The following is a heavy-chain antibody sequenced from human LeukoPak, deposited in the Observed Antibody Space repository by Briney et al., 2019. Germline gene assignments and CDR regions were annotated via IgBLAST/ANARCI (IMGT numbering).Heavy chain of an antibody. CDR3: ARGEQQLVRRYFDY. CDR2: INAGNGNT. J-gene: IGHJ4*02. CDR1: GYTFTIYA. V-gene: IGHV1-3*01. D-gene: IGHD6-13*01. Sequence: GGSVKVSSKASGYTFTIYAMHWVCQGPGQRGGRMGWINAGNGNTKYSQKFRGRVTITRDTSASTAYMELSSLRSEDTAVYYCARGEQQLVRRYFDYWGQGTLVTVSS.